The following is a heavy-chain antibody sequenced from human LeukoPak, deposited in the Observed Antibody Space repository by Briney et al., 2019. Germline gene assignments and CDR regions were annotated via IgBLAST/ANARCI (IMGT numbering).Heavy chain of an antibody. J-gene: IGHJ6*02. CDR3: AKDYNYGSGSYYIYYYYGMDV. D-gene: IGHD3-10*01. Sequence: PGGSLRLSCAASGFTFSSYSMNWVRQAPGKGLEWVSSISSSSSYIYYADSVKGRFTISRDNAKNSLYLQMNSLRAEDTAVYYCAKDYNYGSGSYYIYYYYGMDVWGQGTTVTVSS. CDR1: GFTFSSYS. CDR2: ISSSSSYI. V-gene: IGHV3-21*01.